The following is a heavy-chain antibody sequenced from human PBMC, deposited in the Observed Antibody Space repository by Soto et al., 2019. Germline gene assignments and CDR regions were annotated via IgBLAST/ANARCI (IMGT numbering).Heavy chain of an antibody. J-gene: IGHJ4*02. CDR1: GSTFNNYA. D-gene: IGHD6-19*01. V-gene: IGHV3-23*01. Sequence: AGSLRLSFEASGSTFNNYAVSWVRQAPGKGLEWVSGISSSGGITNYADCVKGRLTISRDNSENTLYLHMHSLRADDTAVYHCETPPTSSSRWYFYYWGQGTLVSDYS. CDR2: ISSSGGIT. CDR3: ETPPTSSSRWYFYY.